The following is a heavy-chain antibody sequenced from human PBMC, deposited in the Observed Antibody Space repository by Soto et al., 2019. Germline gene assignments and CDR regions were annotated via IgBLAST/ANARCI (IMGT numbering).Heavy chain of an antibody. CDR1: GDSVSSNSAA. J-gene: IGHJ6*02. V-gene: IGHV6-1*01. D-gene: IGHD3-9*01. CDR3: ARDGLTPIYYYYGMDV. Sequence: PSQTLSLTCVISGDSVSSNSAAWNWIRQSPSRGLEWLGRTYYRSKWYNDYAVSVKGRITINPDTSKNQFSLQLNSVTPEDTAVYYCARDGLTPIYYYYGMDVWGQGTTVTVSS. CDR2: TYYRSKWYN.